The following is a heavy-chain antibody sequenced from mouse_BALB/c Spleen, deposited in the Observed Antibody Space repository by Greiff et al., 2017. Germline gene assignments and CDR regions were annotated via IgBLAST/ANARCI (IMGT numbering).Heavy chain of an antibody. V-gene: IGHV5-4*02. D-gene: IGHD1-2*01. J-gene: IGHJ1*01. CDR3: ASHYYWYFDV. CDR1: GFTFSDYY. Sequence: EVQRVESGGGLVKPGGSLKLSCAASGFTFSDYYMYWVRQTPEKRLEWVATISDGGSYTYYPDSVKGRFTISRDNAKNNLYLQMSSLKSEDTAMYYCASHYYWYFDVWAQGPRSPSPQ. CDR2: ISDGGSYT.